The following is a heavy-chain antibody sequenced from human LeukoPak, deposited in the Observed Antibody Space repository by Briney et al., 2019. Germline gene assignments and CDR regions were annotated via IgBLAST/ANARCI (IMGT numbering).Heavy chain of an antibody. Sequence: SETLSLTCTVSGGSISSGSYYWSWIRQPAGKGLEWIGRIYTSGSTNYNPSLKSRVTISVDTSKNQFSLKLSSVTAADTAVYYCARGGDYIDAFDIWGQGTMVTVSS. CDR3: ARGGDYIDAFDI. V-gene: IGHV4-61*02. CDR1: GGSISSGSYY. D-gene: IGHD4-11*01. CDR2: IYTSGST. J-gene: IGHJ3*02.